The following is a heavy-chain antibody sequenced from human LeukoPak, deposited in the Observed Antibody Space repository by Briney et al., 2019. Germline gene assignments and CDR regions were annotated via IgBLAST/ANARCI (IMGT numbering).Heavy chain of an antibody. J-gene: IGHJ4*02. CDR2: INPNSGDT. Sequence: ASVKVSCKASRYTFTGYYVHWVRQAPGQGLEWMGRINPNSGDTNYAQKFQGRVTMTRDTSISTAYMELSRLRSDDTAVYYCARDYCGGDCFPDYWGQGTLATVSS. CDR3: ARDYCGGDCFPDY. CDR1: RYTFTGYY. D-gene: IGHD2-21*02. V-gene: IGHV1-2*06.